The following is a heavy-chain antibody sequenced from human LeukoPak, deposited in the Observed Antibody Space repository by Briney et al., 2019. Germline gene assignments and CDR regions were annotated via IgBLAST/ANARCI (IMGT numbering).Heavy chain of an antibody. CDR2: ISSSGSYI. Sequence: PGGSLRLSCTASGFTFSSYSMNWVRQSPGKGLECVSSISSSGSYIYYADSVKGRFTISRDNAENSLYLQMNSLRAEDTAVYYCARIIGYYDGSGYGDYWGQGTLVTVSS. V-gene: IGHV3-21*01. J-gene: IGHJ4*02. D-gene: IGHD3-22*01. CDR3: ARIIGYYDGSGYGDY. CDR1: GFTFSSYS.